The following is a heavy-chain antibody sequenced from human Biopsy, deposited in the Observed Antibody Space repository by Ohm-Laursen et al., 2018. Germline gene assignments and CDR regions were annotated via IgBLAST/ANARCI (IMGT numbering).Heavy chain of an antibody. Sequence: TLSLTCTVSGVSISFDGYYWAWIRQLPGKGLDWIGYIYHSGTTYYNPSLKSRLTMSVDTSKNEFSLRLRSVTAADTAVYFCATFRASWDTTQGGDYWGQGTLVTVSS. CDR1: GVSISFDGYY. D-gene: IGHD1-26*01. CDR3: ATFRASWDTTQGGDY. V-gene: IGHV4-31*03. CDR2: IYHSGTT. J-gene: IGHJ4*02.